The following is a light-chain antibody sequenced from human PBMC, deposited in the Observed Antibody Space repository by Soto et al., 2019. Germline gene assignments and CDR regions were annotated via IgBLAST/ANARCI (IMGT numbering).Light chain of an antibody. CDR2: DAS. CDR3: QQYDNLPPLT. Sequence: DIQMTQSPSSLSASVGDRVTITCQASQDISNYFNWYQQKPGKAPKLLIYDASNLETGVPSRFSGSGSGTDFTFTISSLQPEDIATYYYQQYDNLPPLTFGGGTKVEIK. V-gene: IGKV1-33*01. CDR1: QDISNY. J-gene: IGKJ4*01.